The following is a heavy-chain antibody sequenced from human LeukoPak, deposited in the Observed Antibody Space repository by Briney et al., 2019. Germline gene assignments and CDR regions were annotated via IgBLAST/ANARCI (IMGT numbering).Heavy chain of an antibody. D-gene: IGHD1-26*01. Sequence: PGGSLRLSCAASGFTFSSYAMTWVRQAPGKGLEWVSGISGSGGSTYYAHSVKGRFTISRDNSKNTLYLQMNSLRAEDTAVYYCAKDRESYCLFDFRGQGTLVTVSS. CDR2: ISGSGGST. J-gene: IGHJ4*02. V-gene: IGHV3-23*01. CDR3: AKDRESYCLFDF. CDR1: GFTFSSYA.